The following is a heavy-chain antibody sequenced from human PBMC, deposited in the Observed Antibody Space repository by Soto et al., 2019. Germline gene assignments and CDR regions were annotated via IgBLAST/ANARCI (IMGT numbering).Heavy chain of an antibody. Sequence: SETLSLTCTVSGAAVSTGVYYWTWIRQHPGKGLEWIGYIDNSGSTYYNPSLTGRVDISVDTSKNEFSLNLQSLTAADTAFYYCAGAVSDFDVRRYRTSYFDQWGQGILVTVSS. CDR2: IDNSGST. V-gene: IGHV4-31*03. D-gene: IGHD3-10*02. CDR1: GAAVSTGVYY. CDR3: AGAVSDFDVRRYRTSYFDQ. J-gene: IGHJ4*02.